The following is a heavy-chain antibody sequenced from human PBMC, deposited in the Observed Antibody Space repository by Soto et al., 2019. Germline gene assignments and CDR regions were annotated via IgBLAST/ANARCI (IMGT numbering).Heavy chain of an antibody. D-gene: IGHD2-15*01. CDR3: ARDRPRGYCSGGSCVTYFDY. CDR2: IIPIFGTA. CDR1: GGTFSSYA. J-gene: IGHJ4*02. V-gene: IGHV1-69*01. Sequence: QVQLVQSGAEVKKPGSSVKVSCKASGGTFSSYAISWVRQAPGQGLEWMGGIIPIFGTANYAQKFQGRVTITADESTSKAYMELSSLRSEDTAVYYCARDRPRGYCSGGSCVTYFDYWGQGTRVTVSS.